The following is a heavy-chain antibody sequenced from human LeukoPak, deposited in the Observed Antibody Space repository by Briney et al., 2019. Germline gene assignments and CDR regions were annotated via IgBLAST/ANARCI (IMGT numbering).Heavy chain of an antibody. D-gene: IGHD6-19*01. Sequence: SETLSLTCTVSGGSISSYYWSWIRQPPGKGLEWIGYIYYSGSTNYNPSLKSRVTISVDTSKNQFSLKLSSVTAEDTAVYYCARATTPGVAGTRDAFDIWGQGTMVTVSS. J-gene: IGHJ3*02. CDR2: IYYSGST. V-gene: IGHV4-59*01. CDR1: GGSISSYY. CDR3: ARATTPGVAGTRDAFDI.